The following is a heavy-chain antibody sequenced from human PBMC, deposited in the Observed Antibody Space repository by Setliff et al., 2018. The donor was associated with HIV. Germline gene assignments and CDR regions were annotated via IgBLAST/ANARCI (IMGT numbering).Heavy chain of an antibody. D-gene: IGHD3-9*01. CDR3: ARDQPQDYDSLTGYYTGRYFDY. CDR2: IYHSGRT. V-gene: IGHV4-39*06. J-gene: IGHJ4*02. CDR1: GGSISSNSYY. Sequence: SETLSLTCTVSGGSISSNSYYWGWIRQPPGKGLEWIGSIYHSGRTYYNPSLKSRVTISVDTSKNQFPLKLTSVTAADTAVYYCARDQPQDYDSLTGYYTGRYFDYWGRGTLVTVS.